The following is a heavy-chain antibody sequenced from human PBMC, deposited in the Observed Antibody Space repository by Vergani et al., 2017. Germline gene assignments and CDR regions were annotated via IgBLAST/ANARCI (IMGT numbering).Heavy chain of an antibody. D-gene: IGHD3-3*01. V-gene: IGHV3-33*01. CDR2: IWYDGSNK. CDR3: TRAIYDFWSGYYSRDAFDI. Sequence: QVQLVESGGGVVQPGRSLRLSCAASGFTFSSYVMHWVRPAPGKGLEWVAVIWYDGSNKYFADSVRGRFTISRDTSKNTLYLQMNSLRAEDTAVYYCTRAIYDFWSGYYSRDAFDIWGQGTMVTVSS. CDR1: GFTFSSYV. J-gene: IGHJ3*02.